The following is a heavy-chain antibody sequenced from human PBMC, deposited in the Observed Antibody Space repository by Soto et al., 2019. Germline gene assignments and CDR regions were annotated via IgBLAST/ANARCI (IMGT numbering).Heavy chain of an antibody. CDR1: GFTFSSYA. CDR3: AKDRVVTTRTTTIDY. Sequence: EVQLLESGGGLVQPGGSLRLSCAASGFTFSSYAMSWVRRAPGKGLEWVSAISGSGGSTYYADSVKGRFTISRDNSKNTLYLQMNSLRAEDTAVYYCAKDRVVTTRTTTIDYWGQGTLVTVSS. D-gene: IGHD4-17*01. J-gene: IGHJ4*02. V-gene: IGHV3-23*01. CDR2: ISGSGGST.